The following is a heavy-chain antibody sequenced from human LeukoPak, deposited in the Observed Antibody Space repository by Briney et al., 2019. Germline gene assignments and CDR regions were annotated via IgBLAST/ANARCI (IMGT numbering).Heavy chain of an antibody. D-gene: IGHD3-9*01. CDR3: TTGDILTGYYSLYYYGMDV. CDR1: GFTFSNAW. Sequence: PWGSLRLSCAASGFTFSNAWMSWVCQAPGKGLEWVGRIKSKTDGGTTDYAAPVKGRFTISRDDSKNTLYLQMNSLKTEDTAVYYCTTGDILTGYYSLYYYGMDVWGKGTTVTVSS. CDR2: IKSKTDGGTT. J-gene: IGHJ6*04. V-gene: IGHV3-15*01.